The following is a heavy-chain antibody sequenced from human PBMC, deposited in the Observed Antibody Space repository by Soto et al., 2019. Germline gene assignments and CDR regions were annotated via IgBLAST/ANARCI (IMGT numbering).Heavy chain of an antibody. Sequence: QVQLVQSGAEVKKPGASVEVSCKASGYTFTDYFIHWVRQAPGQGLEWMGWINPNTGGINYAQKFQGRVTMTRDTSISTAYMELMGLRSDDTALYFFSRSLSTISARPDYWGQGTLVTVSS. CDR3: SRSLSTISARPDY. CDR2: INPNTGGI. CDR1: GYTFTDYF. V-gene: IGHV1-2*02. D-gene: IGHD6-6*01. J-gene: IGHJ4*02.